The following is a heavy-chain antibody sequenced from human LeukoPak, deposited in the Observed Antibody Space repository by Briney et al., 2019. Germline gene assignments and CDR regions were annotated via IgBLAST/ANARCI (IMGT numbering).Heavy chain of an antibody. CDR1: GGSISSYY. CDR2: IYTSGST. Sequence: SETLSLTCTVSGGSISSYYWSWIRQPAGKGLEWIGRIYTSGSTNYNPSLKSRVTMSVDTSKNQFSLKLSSVTAADTAVYYCARDPTTYYDSWSGYFDFDYWGQGTLVTVSS. D-gene: IGHD3-3*01. V-gene: IGHV4-4*07. J-gene: IGHJ4*02. CDR3: ARDPTTYYDSWSGYFDFDY.